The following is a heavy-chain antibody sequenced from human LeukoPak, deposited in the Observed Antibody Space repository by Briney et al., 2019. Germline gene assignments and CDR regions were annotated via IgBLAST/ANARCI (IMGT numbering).Heavy chain of an antibody. V-gene: IGHV3-21*01. CDR2: ISSSSSYI. CDR3: ARDYCSGGSCYSNVNWFDP. Sequence: SGGSLRLSCAASGFTFSSYSMNWVRQAPGKGLEWVSSISSSSSYIYYADSVKGRFTISRDNARNSLYLQMNSLRAEDTAVYYCARDYCSGGSCYSNVNWFDPWGQGTLVTVSS. D-gene: IGHD2-15*01. CDR1: GFTFSSYS. J-gene: IGHJ5*02.